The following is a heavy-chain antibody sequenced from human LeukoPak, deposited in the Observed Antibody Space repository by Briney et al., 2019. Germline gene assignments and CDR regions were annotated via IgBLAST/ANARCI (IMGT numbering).Heavy chain of an antibody. V-gene: IGHV3-30*02. Sequence: PGGSLRLSCAASGFTFSSYGMHWVRQAPGKGLGWVAFIRYDGSNKYYADSVKGRFTISRDNSKKTLYLQMNSLRAEDTAVYYCAKDSLALQGDLRGGHFDYWGQGTLVTVSS. D-gene: IGHD3-16*01. J-gene: IGHJ4*02. CDR3: AKDSLALQGDLRGGHFDY. CDR1: GFTFSSYG. CDR2: IRYDGSNK.